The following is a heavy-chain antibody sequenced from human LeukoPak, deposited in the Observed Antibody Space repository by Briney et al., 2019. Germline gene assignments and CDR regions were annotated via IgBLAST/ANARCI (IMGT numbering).Heavy chain of an antibody. J-gene: IGHJ4*02. CDR3: AGSGYSSGWYAY. Sequence: SVKVSCKASGGTFSSYAISWVRQAPGQGLEWMGGIIPIFGTANYAQKFRGRVTITADESTSAAYMELSSLKSEDTAVYYCAGSGYSSGWYAYWGQGTLVTVSS. CDR1: GGTFSSYA. CDR2: IIPIFGTA. D-gene: IGHD6-19*01. V-gene: IGHV1-69*01.